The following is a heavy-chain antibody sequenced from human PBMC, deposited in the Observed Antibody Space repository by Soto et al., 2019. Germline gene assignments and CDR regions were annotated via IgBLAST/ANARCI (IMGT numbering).Heavy chain of an antibody. Sequence: SQTLSLTCAISRDSVSSNSAAWNWIRQSPSRGLEWLGRTYYRSKWYNDYAVSVKSRITINPDTSKNQFSLQLNSVTPEDTAVYYCARCPYDYVWGSYRSTCWFDPWGQGTLVTVSS. V-gene: IGHV6-1*01. CDR1: RDSVSSNSAA. CDR2: TYYRSKWYN. J-gene: IGHJ5*02. CDR3: ARCPYDYVWGSYRSTCWFDP. D-gene: IGHD3-16*02.